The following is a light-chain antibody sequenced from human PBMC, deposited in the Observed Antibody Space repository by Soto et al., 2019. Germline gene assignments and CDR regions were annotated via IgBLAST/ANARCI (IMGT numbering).Light chain of an antibody. V-gene: IGKV3-15*01. J-gene: IGKJ2*01. CDR1: QSISTE. CDR3: QQGHNWPLT. CDR2: SAS. Sequence: EIAMTQSPATLSVSPGERATLTCRASQSISTELAWYQQIPGQPPRLRIYSASTRATGVPARFTGSGSGSEFTLTISGLQSVDFAIYYCQQGHNWPLTFGQGTRLEI.